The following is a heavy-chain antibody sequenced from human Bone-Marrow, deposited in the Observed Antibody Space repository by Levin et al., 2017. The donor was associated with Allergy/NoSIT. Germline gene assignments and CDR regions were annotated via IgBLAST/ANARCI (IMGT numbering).Heavy chain of an antibody. Sequence: GESLKISCTASGLTSSNYVMGWVRQAPGKGLEYVSAITGSGDYRFYADSVKGRFTISKDNSKNTLFLQMNSLRAEDTALYYCARDMYYYDSSGYFSRAAFDMWGQGTMVTVSS. D-gene: IGHD3-22*01. CDR2: ITGSGDYR. V-gene: IGHV3-23*01. CDR1: GLTSSNYV. J-gene: IGHJ3*02. CDR3: ARDMYYYDSSGYFSRAAFDM.